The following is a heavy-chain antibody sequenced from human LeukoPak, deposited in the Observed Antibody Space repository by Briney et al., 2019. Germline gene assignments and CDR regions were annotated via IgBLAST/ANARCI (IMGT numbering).Heavy chain of an antibody. J-gene: IGHJ4*02. D-gene: IGHD6-13*01. CDR3: ARDSREQQLVADY. V-gene: IGHV7-4-1*02. Sequence: ASVKVSCKASGYTFTSYAMNWVRQAPGQGLEWMGWINTNTGNPTYAQGITGRFVFSLDTSVSAAYLQINNLKAEDTAVYYCARDSREQQLVADYWGQGTLVTVSS. CDR1: GYTFTSYA. CDR2: INTNTGNP.